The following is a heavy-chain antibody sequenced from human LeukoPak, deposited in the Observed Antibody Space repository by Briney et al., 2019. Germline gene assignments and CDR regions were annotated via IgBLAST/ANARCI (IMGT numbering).Heavy chain of an antibody. D-gene: IGHD3-9*01. V-gene: IGHV1-18*01. CDR2: ISGYNGNT. CDR1: GYTFPSYG. J-gene: IGHJ6*02. Sequence: ASVKVSCKASGYTFPSYGISWVRQAPGQGLEWMGWISGYNGNTNYAQKIQGRVTMITDTSTSTAYMELRSLRSEDTAVYYCAGNYDILTGYYPANYGMDVWGQGTTVTVSS. CDR3: AGNYDILTGYYPANYGMDV.